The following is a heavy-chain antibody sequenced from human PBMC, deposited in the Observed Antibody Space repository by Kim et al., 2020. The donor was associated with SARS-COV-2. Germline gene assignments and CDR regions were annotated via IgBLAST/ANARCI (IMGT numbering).Heavy chain of an antibody. V-gene: IGHV3-33*01. Sequence: GGSLRLSCAASGFTFSSYGMHWVRQAPGKGLEWVAVIWYDGSNKYYADSVKGRFTISRDNSKNTLYLQMNSLRAEDTAVYYCARGHSSSWYQTLLYYYYGMDVWGQGTTVTVSS. CDR1: GFTFSSYG. J-gene: IGHJ6*02. D-gene: IGHD6-13*01. CDR2: IWYDGSNK. CDR3: ARGHSSSWYQTLLYYYYGMDV.